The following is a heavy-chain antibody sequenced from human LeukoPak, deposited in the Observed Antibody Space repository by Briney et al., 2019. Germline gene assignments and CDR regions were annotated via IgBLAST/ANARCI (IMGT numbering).Heavy chain of an antibody. CDR3: ARDMEYCSGGSCYDALDI. V-gene: IGHV1-69*13. Sequence: SVKVSCKASGGTFSNYAISGVRQAPGQGLEWMGGIIPIFGTANYAQKFQGRVTITADESTSTAYMELSSLRSEDTAVYYCARDMEYCSGGSCYDALDIWGQGTMVTVSS. CDR1: GGTFSNYA. J-gene: IGHJ3*02. CDR2: IIPIFGTA. D-gene: IGHD2-15*01.